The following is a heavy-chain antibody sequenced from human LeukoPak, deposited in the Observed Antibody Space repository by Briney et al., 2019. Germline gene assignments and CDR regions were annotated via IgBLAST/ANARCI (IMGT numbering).Heavy chain of an antibody. J-gene: IGHJ6*04. CDR3: AELGITMIGGV. CDR1: GFPFSNYA. V-gene: IGHV3-30*18. D-gene: IGHD3-10*02. Sequence: GGSLRLSCAASGFPFSNYAMSWVRQAPGKGLEWVAVISYDGSNKYYADSVKGRFTISRDNSKNTLYLQMNSLRAEDTAVYYCAELGITMIGGVWGKGTTVTISS. CDR2: ISYDGSNK.